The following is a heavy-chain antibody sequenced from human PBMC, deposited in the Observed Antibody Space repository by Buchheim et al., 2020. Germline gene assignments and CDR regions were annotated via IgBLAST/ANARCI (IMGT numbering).Heavy chain of an antibody. CDR3: ARVYSGSYGTSDH. V-gene: IGHV3-48*02. CDR1: GFSFSSYS. D-gene: IGHD1-26*01. Sequence: EVQLVESGGGLVQPGGSLRLSCAASGFSFSSYSMNWVRQAPGKGLEWVSDISSGNTIYYADSVKGRFTISRDNAKNSLYLPMNSLRDEDTAVYYCARVYSGSYGTSDHWGQGTL. CDR2: ISSGNTI. J-gene: IGHJ4*02.